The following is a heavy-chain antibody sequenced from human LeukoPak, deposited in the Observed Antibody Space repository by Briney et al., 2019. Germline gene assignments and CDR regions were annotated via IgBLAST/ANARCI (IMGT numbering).Heavy chain of an antibody. Sequence: GGSLRLSCAASGFTFSKYWMLWVRQAPGKGLESVSRINTDGTVTTYADSVKGRFTVSRDNADNTMFLQMNSVGDEDTAVYYCATKQWLTPPPDSWGQGTPVTVSS. J-gene: IGHJ4*02. CDR2: INTDGTVT. V-gene: IGHV3-74*01. CDR1: GFTFSKYW. CDR3: ATKQWLTPPPDS. D-gene: IGHD6-19*01.